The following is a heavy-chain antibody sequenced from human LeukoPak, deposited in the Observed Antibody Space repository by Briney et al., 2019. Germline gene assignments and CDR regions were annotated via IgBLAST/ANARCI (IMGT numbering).Heavy chain of an antibody. D-gene: IGHD1-26*01. V-gene: IGHV4-59*01. J-gene: IGHJ4*02. CDR1: GGSISSYY. CDR2: IYYSGST. Sequence: SETLSLTCTVSGGSISSYYWSWIRQPPGKGLEWIGYIYYSGSTNYNPSLKSRVTISVDTSKNQFSLKLSSVTAADTAVYYCATRGIVGATDFDYWGQGTLVTVSS. CDR3: ATRGIVGATDFDY.